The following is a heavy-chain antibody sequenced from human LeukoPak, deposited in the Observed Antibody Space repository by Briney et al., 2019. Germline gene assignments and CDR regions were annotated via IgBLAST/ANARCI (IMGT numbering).Heavy chain of an antibody. CDR2: ISYDGSNK. Sequence: GGSLRLSCAASGFTFSSYGMHWVRQAPGKGLEWVAVISYDGSNKYYADSVKGRFTISRDNSKNTPYLQMNSLRAEDTAVYYCAKDRQLVYWGQGTLVTVSS. V-gene: IGHV3-30*18. D-gene: IGHD6-13*01. CDR3: AKDRQLVY. J-gene: IGHJ4*02. CDR1: GFTFSSYG.